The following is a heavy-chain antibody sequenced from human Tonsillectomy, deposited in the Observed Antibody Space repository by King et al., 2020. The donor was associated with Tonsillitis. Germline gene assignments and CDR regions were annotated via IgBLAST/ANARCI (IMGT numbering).Heavy chain of an antibody. CDR1: GFTSRSYS. CDR3: AIPYYDILTGYYKDAFDI. D-gene: IGHD3-9*01. CDR2: ISYVGSNK. Sequence: VQLVESGGGVVQPGRSLRLSCAASGFTSRSYSMHWVRQAPGRGLEWWGVISYVGSNKYYADSVKGRFTISRDNSKNTLYLPMNSLRSEDTAVYYCAIPYYDILTGYYKDAFDIWGQGTMVTVSS. V-gene: IGHV3-30-3*01. J-gene: IGHJ3*02.